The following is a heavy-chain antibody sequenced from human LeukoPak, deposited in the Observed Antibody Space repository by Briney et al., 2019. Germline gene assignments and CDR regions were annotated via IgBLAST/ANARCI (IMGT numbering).Heavy chain of an antibody. CDR2: IKQDGSEK. CDR3: AKGRYYFDY. V-gene: IGHV3-7*03. J-gene: IGHJ4*02. CDR1: GFTLSSYW. Sequence: GGSLRLSCAASGFTLSSYWMNWVRQAPGKGLEWVANIKQDGSEKYYVDSVKGRFTVSRDNAKNSLYLQMNSLRGEDTAVYYCAKGRYYFDYWGQGTLVTVYS.